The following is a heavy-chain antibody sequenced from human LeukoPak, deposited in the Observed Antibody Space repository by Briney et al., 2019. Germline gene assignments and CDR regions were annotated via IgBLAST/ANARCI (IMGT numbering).Heavy chain of an antibody. V-gene: IGHV4-38-2*01. J-gene: IGHJ2*01. CDR2: LLHSGST. CDR1: GYSISSGYY. Sequence: SETLSLTCAVSGYSISSGYYWGWIRQPPGKGVEWIGSLLHSGSTYQNPSLKSRVTMSVDTSKNQFSLKLSSVTAADTAVYYCASLGRDYGGNSRYWYFDLWGRGTLVTVSS. D-gene: IGHD4-23*01. CDR3: ASLGRDYGGNSRYWYFDL.